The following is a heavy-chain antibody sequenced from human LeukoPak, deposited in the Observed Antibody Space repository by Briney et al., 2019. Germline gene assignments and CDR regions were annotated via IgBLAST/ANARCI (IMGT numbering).Heavy chain of an antibody. D-gene: IGHD3-9*01. Sequence: SGGSLRLSCAASGFTFSSYAMSWVRQAPGKGLEWVSAISGSGGSTYYADSVKGRFTISRDNSKNTLYLQMSSLRAEDTAVYYCAILGGYDILTGPFDYWGQGTLVTVSS. CDR1: GFTFSSYA. CDR2: ISGSGGST. CDR3: AILGGYDILTGPFDY. J-gene: IGHJ4*02. V-gene: IGHV3-23*01.